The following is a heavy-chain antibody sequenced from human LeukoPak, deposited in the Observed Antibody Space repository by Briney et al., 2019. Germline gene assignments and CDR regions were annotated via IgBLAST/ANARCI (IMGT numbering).Heavy chain of an antibody. Sequence: GGSLRLSCAASGFTFSNYAMSWARQAPGKGLEWISGISGSGASTYYADSVKGRFTISRDDSRNTLYLQMNSLRGDDTAVYYCAKDVGKWESLHFFDYWGQGTLVTVSS. CDR3: AKDVGKWESLHFFDY. CDR1: GFTFSNYA. D-gene: IGHD1-26*01. J-gene: IGHJ4*02. CDR2: ISGSGAST. V-gene: IGHV3-23*01.